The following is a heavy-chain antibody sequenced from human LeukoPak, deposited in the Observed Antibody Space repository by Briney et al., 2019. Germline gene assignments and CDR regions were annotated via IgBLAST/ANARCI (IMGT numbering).Heavy chain of an antibody. J-gene: IGHJ4*02. CDR1: GYTFTCYY. Sequence: GASVKVSCRASGYTFTCYYMHWVRQAPGQGLEWMGIINPSGGSTSYAQKFQGRVTMTRDMSTSTVYMELSSLRSEDTAVYYCARDVNWNDVYYFDYWGQGTLVTVSS. V-gene: IGHV1-46*01. D-gene: IGHD1-1*01. CDR3: ARDVNWNDVYYFDY. CDR2: INPSGGST.